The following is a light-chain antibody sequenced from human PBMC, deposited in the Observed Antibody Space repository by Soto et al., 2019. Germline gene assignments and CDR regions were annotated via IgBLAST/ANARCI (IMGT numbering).Light chain of an antibody. CDR3: QQSFSAPRT. J-gene: IGKJ2*01. CDR1: QGIGRY. Sequence: DIHMTQSPSSLSASVGDRVSVTCRASQGIGRYVNWYQQKPGKAPKLLIYDVSTLRTGVPSRFSGRESGTDFTLTISGLQPEDFAAYYCQQSFSAPRTFGQGTNLEIQ. CDR2: DVS. V-gene: IGKV1-39*01.